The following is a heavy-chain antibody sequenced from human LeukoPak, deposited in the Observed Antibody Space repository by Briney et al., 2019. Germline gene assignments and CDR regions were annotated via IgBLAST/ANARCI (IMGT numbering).Heavy chain of an antibody. CDR3: ARDPLLTHCSSTSCYPYYYYGMDV. V-gene: IGHV1-69*04. D-gene: IGHD2-2*01. J-gene: IGHJ6*02. CDR2: IIPILGIA. Sequence: GASVKVSCKASGGTFSSYAISWVRQAPGQGLEWMGRIIPILGIANYAQKFQGRVTITADKSTSTAYMELSSLRSEDTAVYYCARDPLLTHCSSTSCYPYYYYGMDVWGQGTTVTVS. CDR1: GGTFSSYA.